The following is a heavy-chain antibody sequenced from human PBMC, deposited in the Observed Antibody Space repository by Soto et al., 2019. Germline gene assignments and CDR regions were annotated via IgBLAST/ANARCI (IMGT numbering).Heavy chain of an antibody. CDR1: GGSVGRGGYY. J-gene: IGHJ4*02. D-gene: IGHD1-1*01. Sequence: SETLCLTCSVSGGSVGRGGYYWSWIRQVPGKGLEWIGYIYYSGSTNYNPSLKSRVTISVDTSKNQFSLKLSSVTAADTAVYYCARSRGPAGTTLDYWGQGTLVTVSS. CDR2: IYYSGST. V-gene: IGHV4-61*08. CDR3: ARSRGPAGTTLDY.